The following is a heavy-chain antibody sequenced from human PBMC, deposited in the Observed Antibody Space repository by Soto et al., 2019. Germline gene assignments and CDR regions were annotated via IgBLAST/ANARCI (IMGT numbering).Heavy chain of an antibody. Sequence: GESLKISCKGSGYSFTSYWISWVRQMPGKGLEWMGRIDPSDSYTNYSPSFQGHVTISADKSISTAYLQWSSLKASDTAMYYCARRHYGSGNYYYYGMDVWGQGTTVTVSS. CDR1: GYSFTSYW. D-gene: IGHD3-10*01. J-gene: IGHJ6*02. CDR2: IDPSDSYT. CDR3: ARRHYGSGNYYYYGMDV. V-gene: IGHV5-10-1*01.